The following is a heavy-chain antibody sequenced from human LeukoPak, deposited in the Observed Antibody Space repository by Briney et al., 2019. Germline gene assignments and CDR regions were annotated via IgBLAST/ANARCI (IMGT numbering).Heavy chain of an antibody. V-gene: IGHV3-21*01. CDR3: ATGGQDIVVVPAALLKY. Sequence: PGGSLRLSCAASGFTFSSYSMNWVRQAPGKGLEGVSSISSSSSYIYYADSVKGRFTISRDNAKNSLYLQMNSLRAEDTAVYYCATGGQDIVVVPAALLKYWGQGTLVTVSS. J-gene: IGHJ4*02. CDR1: GFTFSSYS. D-gene: IGHD2-2*01. CDR2: ISSSSSYI.